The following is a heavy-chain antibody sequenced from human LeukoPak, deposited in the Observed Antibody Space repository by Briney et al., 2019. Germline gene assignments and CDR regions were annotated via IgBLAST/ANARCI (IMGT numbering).Heavy chain of an antibody. V-gene: IGHV3-53*01. CDR1: GFTFSSYS. CDR2: IYSGGST. J-gene: IGHJ6*02. Sequence: GGSLRLSCAASGFTFSSYSMNWVRQAPGKGLEWVSVIYSGGSTYYADSVKGRFTISRDNSKNTLYLQMNSLRAEDTAVYYCARDDYYYGMDVWGQGTTVTVSS. CDR3: ARDDYYYGMDV.